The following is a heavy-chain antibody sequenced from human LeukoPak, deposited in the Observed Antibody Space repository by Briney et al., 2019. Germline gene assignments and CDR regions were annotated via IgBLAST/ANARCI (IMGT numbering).Heavy chain of an antibody. J-gene: IGHJ4*02. CDR3: ARIHQYYSEGNGYYER. CDR2: INPNTGGT. V-gene: IGHV1-2*02. CDR1: GYTFTVNY. Sequence: TSVKVSCKTSGYTFTVNYIHWMRQAPGQGLKWMGWINPNTGGTNYGQKFQGRVTMTRDTSISTAYMELSSLRSDDTAVYYCARIHQYYSEGNGYYERWGQGTLVTVSS. D-gene: IGHD3-22*01.